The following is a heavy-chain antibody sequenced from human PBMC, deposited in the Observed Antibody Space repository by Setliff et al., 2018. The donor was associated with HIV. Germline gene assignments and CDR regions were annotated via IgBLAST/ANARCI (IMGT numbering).Heavy chain of an antibody. J-gene: IGHJ4*02. CDR1: EFAFSDYY. CDR2: ISSSGKII. D-gene: IGHD3-16*01. V-gene: IGHV3-11*04. CDR3: AKDQGRVNDH. Sequence: GGSLRLSCAASEFAFSDYYMTWIRQTPGEGLTWLSYISSSGKIIYYADSVKGRFTVSRDNAKNSLYLQINNLRTEDTAVYYCAKDQGRVNDHWGLGTLVTVSS.